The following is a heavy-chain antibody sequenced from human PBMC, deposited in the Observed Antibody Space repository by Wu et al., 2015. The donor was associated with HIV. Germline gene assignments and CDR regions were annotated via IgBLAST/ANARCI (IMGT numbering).Heavy chain of an antibody. CDR1: GYDFMESL. Sequence: QVRLMQSGTQIKSPGASVRISCGTSGYDFMESLINWVRQDPGKGPEWMGWMNPRGGGVNYARRFQGKVTMDLSRLRSDDTAVYYCARDMGHEGRQWLVQPGAFDIWGQGTMVTLSS. J-gene: IGHJ3*02. D-gene: IGHD6-19*01. V-gene: IGHV1-2*02. CDR3: ARDMGHEGRQWLVQPGAFDI. CDR2: MNPRGGGV.